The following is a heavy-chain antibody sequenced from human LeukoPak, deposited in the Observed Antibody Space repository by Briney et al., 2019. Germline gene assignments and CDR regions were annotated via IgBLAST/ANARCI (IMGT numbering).Heavy chain of an antibody. J-gene: IGHJ4*02. CDR2: VTGRGGST. V-gene: IGHV3-23*01. CDR1: GFTFSNYA. D-gene: IGHD3-9*01. CDR3: AKWGDFDILTGYYVSDF. Sequence: GGSLRLSYVASGFTFSNYAMSRVRQAPGKRLEWVSAVTGRGGSTYYADSVKGRFTISRDNSRNTLFLQMNSLRAEDTAIYYCAKWGDFDILTGYYVSDFWGQGTLVTVSS.